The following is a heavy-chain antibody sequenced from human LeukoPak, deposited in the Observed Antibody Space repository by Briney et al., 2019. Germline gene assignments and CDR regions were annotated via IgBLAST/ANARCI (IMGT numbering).Heavy chain of an antibody. V-gene: IGHV3-48*02. CDR1: GLIFSSYA. J-gene: IGHJ4*02. D-gene: IGHD7-27*01. Sequence: QAGGSLRLSCAASGLIFSSYAMNWVRQAPGKGLEWVSYISRTYSIFYSDSVRGRFTVSRDNAKNSLYLQMNSLRDEDTAVYYCARDHNWGFDYWGQGTLVAVSS. CDR3: ARDHNWGFDY. CDR2: ISRTYSI.